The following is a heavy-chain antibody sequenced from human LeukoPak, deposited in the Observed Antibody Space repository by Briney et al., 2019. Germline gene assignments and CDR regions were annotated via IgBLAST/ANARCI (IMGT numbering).Heavy chain of an antibody. CDR3: ARGVKTFDY. CDR2: ISTSSSYI. D-gene: IGHD3-16*01. V-gene: IGHV3-21*01. CDR1: GFTFNGYS. Sequence: TGGSLRLTCTASGFTFNGYSMNWVRQAPGKGLEWVSSISTSSSYIYYADSVKGRFTISRDNAKNSLYLQMNSLRDEDTAVYYCARGVKTFDYWGQGTLVTVSS. J-gene: IGHJ4*02.